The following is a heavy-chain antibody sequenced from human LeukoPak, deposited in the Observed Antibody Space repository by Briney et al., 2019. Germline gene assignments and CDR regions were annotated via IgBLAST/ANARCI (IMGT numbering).Heavy chain of an antibody. CDR1: GFTFSSYA. D-gene: IGHD6-6*01. CDR2: ISYDGSNK. CDR3: ARRTYSSSSSLFDY. V-gene: IGHV3-30*04. J-gene: IGHJ4*02. Sequence: GGSLRLSCAASGFTFSSYAMHWVRQAPGKGLEWVAVISYDGSNKYYADSVKGRFTISRDNSKNTLYLQMNSLRAEDTAFYYCARRTYSSSSSLFDYWGQGTLVTVSS.